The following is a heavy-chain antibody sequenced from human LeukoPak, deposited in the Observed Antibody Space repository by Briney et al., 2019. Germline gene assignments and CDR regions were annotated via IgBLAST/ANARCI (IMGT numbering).Heavy chain of an antibody. CDR1: GYTFTDYY. V-gene: IGHV1-2*02. J-gene: IGHJ4*02. D-gene: IGHD2-21*02. CDR2: INPNTGDT. CDR3: ARARNYCGGDCSLQDY. Sequence: ASVKVSCKAAGYTFTDYYMHWVRQAPGQGLEWMGWINPNTGDTTYAQKFQGRVTMTRDTSISTAYMELSRLRSDDTAVYYCARARNYCGGDCSLQDYWGQGTLVTVSS.